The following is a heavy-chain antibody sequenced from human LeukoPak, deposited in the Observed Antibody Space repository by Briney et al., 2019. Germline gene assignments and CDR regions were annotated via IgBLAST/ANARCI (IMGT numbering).Heavy chain of an antibody. V-gene: IGHV3-74*01. J-gene: IGHJ4*02. CDR3: ARASTTVPNLLDH. CDR1: GFILSTYW. D-gene: IGHD4-17*01. CDR2: IKGDGSST. Sequence: GGSLRLSCVASGFILSTYWMRWVRQAPGKGLVWVARIKGDGSSTIYADSVKGRFTISRDNSKNTLYLQTSSLRAEDTAVYYCARASTTVPNLLDHWGRGTLVTVSS.